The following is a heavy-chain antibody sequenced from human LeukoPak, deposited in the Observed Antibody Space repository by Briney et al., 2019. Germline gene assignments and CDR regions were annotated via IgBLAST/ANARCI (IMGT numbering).Heavy chain of an antibody. V-gene: IGHV3-53*01. CDR3: ARGADYYDSSGYQHDAFDI. CDR1: GFTVSSNY. CDR2: IYSGGST. D-gene: IGHD3-22*01. Sequence: GGSLRLSCAASGFTVSSNYMSWVRQAPGKGLEWVSVIYSGGSTYYADSVKGRFTISRDNAKNSLYLQMNSLRAEDTALYYCARGADYYDSSGYQHDAFDIWGQGTMVTVSS. J-gene: IGHJ3*02.